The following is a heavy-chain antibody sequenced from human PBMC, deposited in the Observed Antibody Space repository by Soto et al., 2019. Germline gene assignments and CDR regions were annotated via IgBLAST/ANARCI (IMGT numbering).Heavy chain of an antibody. J-gene: IGHJ5*02. V-gene: IGHV4-59*01. D-gene: IGHD4-17*01. CDR1: GGSISSYY. Sequence: PSETLSLTCTVSGGSISSYYWSWIRQPPGKGLEWIGYIYYSGSTNYNPSLKSRVTISVDTSKNQFSLKLSSVTAADTAVYYCARALDYGDSNYNNWFDPWGQGTLVTVSS. CDR2: IYYSGST. CDR3: ARALDYGDSNYNNWFDP.